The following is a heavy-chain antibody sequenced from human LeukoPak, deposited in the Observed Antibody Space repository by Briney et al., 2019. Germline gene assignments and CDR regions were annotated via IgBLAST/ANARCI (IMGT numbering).Heavy chain of an antibody. CDR3: ARQYQDRGITIFWVDNYYYYMDV. CDR1: GGSFSVYY. J-gene: IGHJ6*03. Sequence: SETLSLTCAVYGGSFSVYYWSWIRQPPGKGLEWIGEINHSGSTNYNPSLKSRVTISVDTSKNQFSLKLSSVTAADTAVYYCARQYQDRGITIFWVDNYYYYMDVWGKGTTVTISS. V-gene: IGHV4-34*01. D-gene: IGHD3-9*01. CDR2: INHSGST.